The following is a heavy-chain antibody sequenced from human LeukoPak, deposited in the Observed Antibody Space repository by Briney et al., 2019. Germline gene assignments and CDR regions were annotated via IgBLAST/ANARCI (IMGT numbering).Heavy chain of an antibody. V-gene: IGHV3-15*01. CDR1: GFTFSNAW. D-gene: IGHD3-10*01. CDR3: IPIPYYYGSGSYYRVPIDY. J-gene: IGHJ4*02. Sequence: GGSLRLSCAASGFTFSNAWMSWVRQAPGKGLEWVGRIKSKTDGGTTDYAAPVKGRFTISRDDSKNTLYLQMNSVKTEHTAVYYCIPIPYYYGSGSYYRVPIDYWGQGTLVTVSS. CDR2: IKSKTDGGTT.